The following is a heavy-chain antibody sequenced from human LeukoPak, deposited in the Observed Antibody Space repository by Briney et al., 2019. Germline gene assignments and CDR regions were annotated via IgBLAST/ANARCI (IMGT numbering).Heavy chain of an antibody. CDR3: TRDRGWQQFNY. J-gene: IGHJ4*02. V-gene: IGHV3-7*01. Sequence: GGSLRLSCAASGFTFSSYWMSWVRQAPGKGLEWVANIKQDGSEKYYVDSVKGRFTISRDNAKNSLYLQMSSLRDDDTAVYYCTRDRGWQQFNYWGQGTLVTVSS. D-gene: IGHD5-24*01. CDR1: GFTFSSYW. CDR2: IKQDGSEK.